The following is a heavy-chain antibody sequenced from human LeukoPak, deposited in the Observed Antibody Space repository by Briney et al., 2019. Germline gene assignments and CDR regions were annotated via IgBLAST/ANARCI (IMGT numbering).Heavy chain of an antibody. Sequence: PGGSLRLSCAASGFTFDDYAMHWVRQAPGKGLEWVSGISWNSGDIGYADSVKGRFTISRDNAKNSLYLQMNSLRAEDTAVYYCARYRVPYGDYGSVGFPPALWGQGTLVTVSS. J-gene: IGHJ4*02. CDR1: GFTFDDYA. D-gene: IGHD4-17*01. CDR2: ISWNSGDI. V-gene: IGHV3-9*01. CDR3: ARYRVPYGDYGSVGFPPAL.